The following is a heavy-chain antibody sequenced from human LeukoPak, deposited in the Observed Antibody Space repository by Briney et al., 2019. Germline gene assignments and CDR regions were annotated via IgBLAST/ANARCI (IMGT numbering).Heavy chain of an antibody. CDR2: INAGNGNT. D-gene: IGHD3-22*01. Sequence: ASVTISCKASGYTFSIYAMQWVRQAPGQRLEWMGWINAGNGNTKYSQKFQGRVTISRDTSASTAYMELSSLRSEDTALYYCARGVWSSRGMQYYFDYWGQGTLVTVSS. CDR3: ARGVWSSRGMQYYFDY. CDR1: GYTFSIYA. J-gene: IGHJ4*02. V-gene: IGHV1-3*01.